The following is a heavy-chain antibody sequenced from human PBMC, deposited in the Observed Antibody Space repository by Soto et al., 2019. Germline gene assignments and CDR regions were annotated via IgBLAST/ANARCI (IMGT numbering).Heavy chain of an antibody. Sequence: QGQLVQSGAEVKKPGASVKVSCKASGYTFTSYGISWVRQAPGQGLEWMGWISAYNSNTNYAQKLQGRVTMTTDTSTSTAYRELRSLRSDDTAVYYCARDKTTVTTTLDYWGQGTLVTVSS. D-gene: IGHD4-17*01. CDR2: ISAYNSNT. CDR3: ARDKTTVTTTLDY. V-gene: IGHV1-18*01. J-gene: IGHJ4*02. CDR1: GYTFTSYG.